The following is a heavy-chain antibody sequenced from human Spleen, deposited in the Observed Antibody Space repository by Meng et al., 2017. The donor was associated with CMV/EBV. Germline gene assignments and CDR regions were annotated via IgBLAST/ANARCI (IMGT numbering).Heavy chain of an antibody. D-gene: IGHD2-2*01. V-gene: IGHV3-43*01. Sequence: GGPLRLSCAASGFTFDDYTMHWVRQAPGKGLEWVSLISWDGSGTYYPDSFKGRFTFSRDNSNNSLYLQMNSLRIEDTALYNCAKDGGGYCSSTSWPRDFDYWGQGTLVTVSS. CDR2: ISWDGSGT. CDR3: AKDGGGYCSSTSWPRDFDY. CDR1: GFTFDDYT. J-gene: IGHJ4*02.